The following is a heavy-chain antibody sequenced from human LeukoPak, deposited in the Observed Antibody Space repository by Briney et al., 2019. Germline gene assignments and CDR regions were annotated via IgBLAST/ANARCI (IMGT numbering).Heavy chain of an antibody. J-gene: IGHJ4*02. CDR3: ARDDRAAANDN. V-gene: IGHV3-30-3*01. D-gene: IGHD6-13*01. Sequence: PGGSLRLSCAASGFTFSSYAMHWVRQAPGKGLEWVAVISYDGSNKYYADSVKGRFTISRDNSKNTLYLQMNSLRVEDTAVYYCARDDRAAANDNWGQGILVTVSS. CDR2: ISYDGSNK. CDR1: GFTFSSYA.